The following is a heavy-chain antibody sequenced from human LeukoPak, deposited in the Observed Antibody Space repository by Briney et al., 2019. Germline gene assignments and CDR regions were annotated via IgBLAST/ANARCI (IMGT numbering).Heavy chain of an antibody. CDR2: IFYSGST. Sequence: SETLSLTCTVSGGSISSDYWSWIRQPPGKGLEWIGYIFYSGSTNYNPSLKSRVTISVDTSKNQFSLKLTSVTAADTAVYFCARSRDYYDSSVFDSWGQGTLVTVSS. CDR1: GGSISSDY. J-gene: IGHJ4*02. CDR3: ARSRDYYDSSVFDS. D-gene: IGHD3-22*01. V-gene: IGHV4-59*01.